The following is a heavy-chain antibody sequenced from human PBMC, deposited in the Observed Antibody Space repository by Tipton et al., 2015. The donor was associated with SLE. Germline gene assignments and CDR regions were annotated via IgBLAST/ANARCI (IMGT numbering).Heavy chain of an antibody. CDR1: GYTFTGYY. CDR2: INPNSGDT. CDR3: ARGWSYYGL. D-gene: IGHD1-26*01. J-gene: IGHJ4*02. V-gene: IGHV1-2*02. Sequence: QSGPEVKKPGASVKVSCKTSGYTFTGYYLHWVRQAPGQGLEWMGWINPNSGDTSYAQKFQGRVTMTRDTSITTAYMELTRLRSDDTAIYYCARGWSYYGLWGQGTLVTVSS.